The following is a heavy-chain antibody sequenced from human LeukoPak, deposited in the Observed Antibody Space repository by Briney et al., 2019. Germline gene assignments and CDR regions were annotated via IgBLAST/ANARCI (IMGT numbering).Heavy chain of an antibody. CDR2: IKSKTDGGTT. D-gene: IGHD6-13*01. Sequence: NTGGSLRLSCAASGFYFSNAWMSWVRQAPGKGLEWVGSIKSKTDGGTTDYAAPVKGRFTISRDDSKNTLYLQMNSLKTEDTAVYYCTTGLELGPGGIAAAGGPENWGQGTLVTVSS. V-gene: IGHV3-15*01. CDR3: TTGLELGPGGIAAAGGPEN. J-gene: IGHJ4*02. CDR1: GFYFSNAW.